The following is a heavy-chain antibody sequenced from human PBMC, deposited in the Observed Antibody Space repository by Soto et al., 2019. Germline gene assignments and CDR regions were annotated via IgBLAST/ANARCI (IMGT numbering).Heavy chain of an antibody. D-gene: IGHD3-10*01. Sequence: GGSLRLSCAASGFTFSSYGMHWVRQAPGKGLEWVAVIWYDGSNKYYADSVKGRFTISRGNSKNTLYLQMNSLRAEDTAVYYCARERLWFYGMDVWGQGTTVTSP. CDR2: IWYDGSNK. CDR3: ARERLWFYGMDV. J-gene: IGHJ6*02. CDR1: GFTFSSYG. V-gene: IGHV3-33*01.